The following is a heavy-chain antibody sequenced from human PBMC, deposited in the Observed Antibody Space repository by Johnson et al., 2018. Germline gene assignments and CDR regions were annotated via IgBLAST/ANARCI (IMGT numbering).Heavy chain of an antibody. V-gene: IGHV3-23*04. J-gene: IGHJ6*03. Sequence: VQLVQSGGGLVQPGGSLRLTCTASGFTFSSYAMTWVRQAPEKGLEWVSTISNTGGTTYYADSVKGRFTISRYNSKTTLYLQMNSLRDKETATYPVTTLRKAIVLLPATGACQKPSSSYYHYMDVWGKGTTVTVSS. CDR3: TTLRKAIVLLPATGACQKPSSSYYHYMDV. CDR2: ISNTGGTT. D-gene: IGHD2-2*01. CDR1: GFTFSSYA.